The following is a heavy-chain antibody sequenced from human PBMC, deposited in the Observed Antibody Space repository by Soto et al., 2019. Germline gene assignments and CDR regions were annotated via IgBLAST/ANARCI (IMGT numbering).Heavy chain of an antibody. CDR3: ARGPIAYYYDSSGYNYYYYGMDV. D-gene: IGHD3-22*01. J-gene: IGHJ6*02. CDR1: GASVSSGSYY. Sequence: KPSETLSRTCTVSGASVSSGSYYWSWIRQPPGKGLEGIGYIYYSGSTNYNPSLKSRVTISVDTSKNQFSLKLSSVTAADTAVYYCARGPIAYYYDSSGYNYYYYGMDVWGQGTTVTVSS. CDR2: IYYSGST. V-gene: IGHV4-61*01.